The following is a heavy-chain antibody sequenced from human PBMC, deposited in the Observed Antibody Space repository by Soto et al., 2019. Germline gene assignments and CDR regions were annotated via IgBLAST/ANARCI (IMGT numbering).Heavy chain of an antibody. CDR1: GSTFGSYA. V-gene: IGHV3-23*01. D-gene: IGHD2-8*02. Sequence: GGSLRLSCAASGSTFGSYAMTWVRQAPGKGLEWISVISASGGTTHYADSVKGRFTISRDNSKNTVYLQMNSLGAEDMALYYCARYCAGTTCLSGGYSYGMDVWGQGTTVTVSS. CDR3: ARYCAGTTCLSGGYSYGMDV. CDR2: ISASGGTT. J-gene: IGHJ6*02.